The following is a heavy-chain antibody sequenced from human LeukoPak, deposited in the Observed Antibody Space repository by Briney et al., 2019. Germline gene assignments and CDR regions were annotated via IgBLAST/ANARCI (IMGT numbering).Heavy chain of an antibody. CDR3: ARRSSPRYNWNAGDAFDI. J-gene: IGHJ3*02. D-gene: IGHD1-1*01. Sequence: GESLKISCKGSGYSFTTYWIGWVRQMPGKGLEWMGIIYPGDSDTRYSPSFQGQVAISADKSISTAYLQWSSLKASDTAMYYCARRSSPRYNWNAGDAFDIWGQGTMVTVSS. CDR1: GYSFTTYW. V-gene: IGHV5-51*01. CDR2: IYPGDSDT.